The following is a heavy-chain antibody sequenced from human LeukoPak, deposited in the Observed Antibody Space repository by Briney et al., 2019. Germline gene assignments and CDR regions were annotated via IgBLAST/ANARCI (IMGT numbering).Heavy chain of an antibody. D-gene: IGHD1-26*01. V-gene: IGHV3-74*01. CDR3: AREAKVGGALQY. J-gene: IGHJ4*02. CDR2: INTDGSFT. CDR1: GFTFSDYW. Sequence: GGSLRLSCAASGFTFSDYWMHWVRQAPGKGLVWVSRINTDGSFTRYADSVQGRFTISRDTAKNALFLQMNSLRAEDTAVYYCAREAKVGGALQYWGQGILVTVSS.